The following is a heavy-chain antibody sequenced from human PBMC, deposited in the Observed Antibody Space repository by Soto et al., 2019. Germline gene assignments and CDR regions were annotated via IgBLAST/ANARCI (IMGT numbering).Heavy chain of an antibody. Sequence: QITLKESGPTLANPTQTLTLTCTFSGFSLSTARASVGWLRQPPGKALQWLALIYWDDDKRYSPSLKSRLTITQDTSTTQVVLTLSNMDPVDTATYYCAHSRGFGELAFDHWGQGTQVTVSS. CDR1: GFSLSTARAS. J-gene: IGHJ4*02. V-gene: IGHV2-5*02. CDR3: AHSRGFGELAFDH. D-gene: IGHD3-10*01. CDR2: IYWDDDK.